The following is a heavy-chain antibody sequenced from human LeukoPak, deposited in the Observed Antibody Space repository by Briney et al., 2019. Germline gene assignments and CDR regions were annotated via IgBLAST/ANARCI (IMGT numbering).Heavy chain of an antibody. Sequence: GGSLRLSCAASGFTFSTYAMSWVRQAPGKGLECVSVISGSGGSTYYADSVKGRFTISRDNAEKSLYLQMDSLRGEDTAVYYCTRDVASSTYHFESSGLLDYWGQGTLVTVSS. V-gene: IGHV3-23*01. CDR2: ISGSGGST. CDR3: TRDVASSTYHFESSGLLDY. J-gene: IGHJ4*02. D-gene: IGHD3-22*01. CDR1: GFTFSTYA.